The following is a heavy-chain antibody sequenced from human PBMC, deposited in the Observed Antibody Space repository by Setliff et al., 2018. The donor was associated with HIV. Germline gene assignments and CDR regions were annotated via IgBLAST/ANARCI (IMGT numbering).Heavy chain of an antibody. CDR2: IYHTGSS. V-gene: IGHV4-38-2*01. J-gene: IGHJ1*01. CDR3: ARGGYSYGFGRHRAYFQY. CDR1: GFSISSRYY. Sequence: SETLSLTCDVSGFSISSRYYWGWIRQSPGKGLEWIGNIYHTGSSYYNPSLNDRATMSVDTSKNQFSLRLTSVTAADTAVFYCARGGYSYGFGRHRAYFQYWGQGTQVTVSS. D-gene: IGHD5-18*01.